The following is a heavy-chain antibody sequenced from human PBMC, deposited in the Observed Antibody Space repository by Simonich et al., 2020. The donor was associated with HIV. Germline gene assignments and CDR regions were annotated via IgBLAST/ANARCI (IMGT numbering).Heavy chain of an antibody. V-gene: IGHV4-34*01. J-gene: IGHJ4*02. CDR1: GGSFSGYY. CDR3: ARTGDRVFDY. D-gene: IGHD1-1*01. CDR2: INHGGSA. Sequence: VQLQQWGAGLLKPSETLSLTCAVYGGSFSGYYWSWIRQPPGKGLEWIGEINHGGSAKHNPSLKSRVTISVDTSKNQFSLKLSSVTAADTAVYYCARTGDRVFDYWGQGILVTVSS.